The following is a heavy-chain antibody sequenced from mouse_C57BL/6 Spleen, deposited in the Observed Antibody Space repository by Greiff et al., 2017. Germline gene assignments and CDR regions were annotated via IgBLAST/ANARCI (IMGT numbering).Heavy chain of an antibody. V-gene: IGHV1-22*01. Sequence: EVQLQQSGPELVKPGASVKMSCKASGYTFTDYNMHWVKQSHGKSLEWIGYINPNNGGTSYNQKFKGKATLTVNKSSSTAYMELRSLTSEDAAVYYCARYDYDGGFFAYWGQGTLVTVSA. CDR3: ARYDYDGGFFAY. CDR2: INPNNGGT. D-gene: IGHD2-4*01. J-gene: IGHJ3*01. CDR1: GYTFTDYN.